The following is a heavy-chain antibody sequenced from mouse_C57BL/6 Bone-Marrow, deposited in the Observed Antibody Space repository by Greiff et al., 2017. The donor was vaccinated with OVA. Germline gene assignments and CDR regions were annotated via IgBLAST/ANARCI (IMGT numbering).Heavy chain of an antibody. CDR2: ISDGGSYT. CDR3: ARDRGYDGYLYYAMGY. Sequence: EVKLVESGGGLVKPGGSLKLSCAASGFTFSSYAMSWVRQTPEKRLEWVATISDGGSYTYYPDNVKGRFTIARDNAKNNLYLQMSHLKSEDTAMYYCARDRGYDGYLYYAMGYWGQGTSVTVSS. D-gene: IGHD2-3*01. J-gene: IGHJ4*01. CDR1: GFTFSSYA. V-gene: IGHV5-4*01.